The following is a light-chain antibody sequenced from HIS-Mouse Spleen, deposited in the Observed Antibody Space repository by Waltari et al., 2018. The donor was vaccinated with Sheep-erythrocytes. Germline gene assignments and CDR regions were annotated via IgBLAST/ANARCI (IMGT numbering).Light chain of an antibody. V-gene: IGKV3-11*01. Sequence: EIVLTQSPATLSLSPGERATLSCRASQSVSAYLASYQQKPGQATSLLIYDAPNRATGIPARFSGSGSVTDFTLTISSLEPEDFAVYYCQQRSNWPPITFGQGTRLEIK. CDR2: DAP. CDR3: QQRSNWPPIT. J-gene: IGKJ5*01. CDR1: QSVSAY.